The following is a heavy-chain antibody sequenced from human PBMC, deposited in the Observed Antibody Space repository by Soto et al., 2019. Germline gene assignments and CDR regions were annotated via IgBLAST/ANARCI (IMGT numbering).Heavy chain of an antibody. D-gene: IGHD4-17*01. V-gene: IGHV4-39*01. J-gene: IGHJ4*02. CDR2: VYYRGRS. CDR3: VSQRTTVPTHAYFDY. CDR1: GGSVTNSSYY. Sequence: PSETLSLTCTVSGGSVTNSSYYWGWIRQSPGKGLEWIGSVYYRGRSYSKSSVKSRVTISVDTSKNRFSLSLNSVTASDTAVYFCVSQRTTVPTHAYFDYCDPRALFTVSS.